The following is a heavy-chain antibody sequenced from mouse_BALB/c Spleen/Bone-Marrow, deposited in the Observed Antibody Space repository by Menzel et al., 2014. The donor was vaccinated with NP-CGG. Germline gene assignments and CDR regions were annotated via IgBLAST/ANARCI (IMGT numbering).Heavy chain of an antibody. V-gene: IGHV10S3*01. D-gene: IGHD1-2*01. CDR3: HYYGYDYAMDY. J-gene: IGHJ4*01. Sequence: EVHLVESGGGLVQPKGSLKLSCAASGFTFNTNAMNWVRQAPGKGLEWVARIRSKSNNYATYYADSVKDRFTISRDDSQSMLYLQMNNLKTEGTAMYYCHYYGYDYAMDYWGQGTSVTVSS. CDR1: GFTFNTNA. CDR2: IRSKSNNYAT.